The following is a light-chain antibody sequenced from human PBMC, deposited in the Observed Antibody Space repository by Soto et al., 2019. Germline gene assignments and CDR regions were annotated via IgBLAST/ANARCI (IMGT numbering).Light chain of an antibody. CDR1: TGAVTSGNY. CDR2: TTN. Sequence: QTVVTQEPSLTVSPGGTVTLTCASSTGAVTSGNYPSWFQQKPGQTPRTLIYTTNNRHSWTPARFSGSLLGGKAALTLSGVQPEDEDEYYCLLYYGGAHLVFGGGTKLTVL. CDR3: LLYYGGAHLV. J-gene: IGLJ3*02. V-gene: IGLV7-43*01.